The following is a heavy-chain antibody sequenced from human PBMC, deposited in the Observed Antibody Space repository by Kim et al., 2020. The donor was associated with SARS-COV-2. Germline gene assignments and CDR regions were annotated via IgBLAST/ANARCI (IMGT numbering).Heavy chain of an antibody. V-gene: IGHV5-51*01. J-gene: IGHJ6*02. CDR3: ARHTTLYYYGSGSKPVYYYGMDV. CDR1: GYSFTSYW. D-gene: IGHD3-10*01. Sequence: GESLKISCKGSGYSFTSYWIGWVRQMPGKGLEWMGIIYPGDSDTRYSPSFQGQVTISADKSISTAYLQWSSLKASDTAMYYCARHTTLYYYGSGSKPVYYYGMDVWGQGTTVTVSS. CDR2: IYPGDSDT.